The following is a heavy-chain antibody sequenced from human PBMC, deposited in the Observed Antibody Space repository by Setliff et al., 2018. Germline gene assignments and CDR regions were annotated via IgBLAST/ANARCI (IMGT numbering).Heavy chain of an antibody. V-gene: IGHV3-48*03. CDR3: AREMEAAGQRAFDI. CDR2: ISSSGSTI. Sequence: GGSLRLSCAASGFTFSSYEMNWVRQAPGKGLEWVSYISSSGSTIYYADSVKGRFTMSRDNANNALYLQMNSLTAEDTAVYYCAREMEAAGQRAFDIWGQGTMVTVS. J-gene: IGHJ3*02. D-gene: IGHD6-13*01. CDR1: GFTFSSYE.